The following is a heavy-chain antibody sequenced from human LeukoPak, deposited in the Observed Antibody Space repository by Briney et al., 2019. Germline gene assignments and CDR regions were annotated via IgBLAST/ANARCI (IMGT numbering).Heavy chain of an antibody. Sequence: GGSLRLSCAGSGFTFSTYGMSWVRQAPGKGLEWVSSISGSGRTTYYSDSVKGRFTISRDNSKNTLLLQMNSLRAEDTALYYFAKDVGLVTARFYSFDYWGQGTLVTVSS. CDR2: ISGSGRTT. D-gene: IGHD2-21*02. CDR1: GFTFSTYG. V-gene: IGHV3-23*01. CDR3: AKDVGLVTARFYSFDY. J-gene: IGHJ4*02.